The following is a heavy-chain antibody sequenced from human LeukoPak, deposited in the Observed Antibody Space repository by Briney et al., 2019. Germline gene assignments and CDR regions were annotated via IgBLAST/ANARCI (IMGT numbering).Heavy chain of an antibody. CDR3: AKETGDNNNYFDY. D-gene: IGHD7-27*01. CDR2: ISSSSSYI. CDR1: GFTFSSYS. Sequence: PGGSLRLSCAASGFTFSSYSMNWVRQAPGKGLEWVSSISSSSSYIYYADSVKGRFTISRDNSKNTLYLQMNSLRAEDTAVYYCAKETGDNNNYFDYWGQGTLVTVSS. J-gene: IGHJ4*01. V-gene: IGHV3-21*04.